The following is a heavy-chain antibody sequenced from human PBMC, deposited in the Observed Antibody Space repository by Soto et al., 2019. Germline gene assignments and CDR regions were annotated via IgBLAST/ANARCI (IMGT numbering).Heavy chain of an antibody. J-gene: IGHJ4*02. V-gene: IGHV4-30-4*01. CDR2: IYYSGST. CDR3: ARNSSGYTFYDY. Sequence: QVQLQESGPGLVKPSQTLSLTCTVSGGSISSGDYYWSWIRQPPGKGLEWIGYIYYSGSTYYNPSLKSRVXXXVXXCKNQFSLKLSSVTAADTAGYSCARNSSGYTFYDYWGQGTLVTVSS. CDR1: GGSISSGDYY. D-gene: IGHD5-18*01.